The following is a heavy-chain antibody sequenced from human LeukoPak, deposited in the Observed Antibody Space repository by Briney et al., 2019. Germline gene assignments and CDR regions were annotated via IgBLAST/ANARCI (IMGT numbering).Heavy chain of an antibody. CDR2: ISGRGSST. J-gene: IGHJ4*02. CDR1: GFTFSSYA. D-gene: IGHD6-13*01. CDR3: AREGGRAAAGFDY. V-gene: IGHV3-23*01. Sequence: PGGSLRLSCAASGFTFSSYALNWVRQAPGKGLEWVSTISGRGSSTYYADSVKGRFTISRDNSKTTLYLQMNSLRAEDTAVYYCAREGGRAAAGFDYWGQGTLVTVSS.